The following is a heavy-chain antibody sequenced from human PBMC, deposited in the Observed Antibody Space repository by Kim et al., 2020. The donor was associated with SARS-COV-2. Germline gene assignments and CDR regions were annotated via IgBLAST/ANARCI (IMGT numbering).Heavy chain of an antibody. CDR3: ARDLPLSGYGFDY. J-gene: IGHJ4*02. D-gene: IGHD5-12*01. CDR1: GFTFSSFS. V-gene: IGHV3-21*01. CDR2: ISSSSSYI. Sequence: GGSLRLSCAASGFTFSSFSMNWVRQAPGKGLEWVSSISSSSSYIYYADSVKGRFTISRDNAKKSLYLHMNSLRAEDTAVYYCARDLPLSGYGFDYWGQGTLVTVSS.